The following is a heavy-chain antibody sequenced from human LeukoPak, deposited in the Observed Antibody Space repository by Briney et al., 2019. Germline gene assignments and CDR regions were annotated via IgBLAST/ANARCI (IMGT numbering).Heavy chain of an antibody. D-gene: IGHD2-15*01. CDR1: GYTFITYG. J-gene: IGHJ4*02. Sequence: APVRVSSTPSGYTFITYGISWVPQAPGQGLEWMGWISPYNGNRKYAHKLQGRLTMTTDTSTRTAYMELRSLRSDVTAVYYCAREGYCSGGSCRSGIIDFWGQGTRVTVSS. CDR3: AREGYCSGGSCRSGIIDF. CDR2: ISPYNGNR. V-gene: IGHV1-18*01.